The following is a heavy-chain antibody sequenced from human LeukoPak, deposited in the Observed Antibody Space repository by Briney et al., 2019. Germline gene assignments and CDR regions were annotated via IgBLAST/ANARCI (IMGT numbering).Heavy chain of an antibody. Sequence: PGGSLRLSCAASGFTFRSYGMSWVRQAPGKGLEWVANIDQEGNEKYYVDSVKGRFTISRDNAKNSLYLQMNSLRAEDTAVYYCAREGSTWYVPNAFDFWGQGTMVTVSS. D-gene: IGHD6-13*01. J-gene: IGHJ3*01. CDR1: GFTFRSYG. CDR3: AREGSTWYVPNAFDF. V-gene: IGHV3-7*01. CDR2: IDQEGNEK.